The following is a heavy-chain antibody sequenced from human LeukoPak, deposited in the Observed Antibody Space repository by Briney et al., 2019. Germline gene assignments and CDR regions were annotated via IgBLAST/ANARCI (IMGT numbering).Heavy chain of an antibody. J-gene: IGHJ2*01. CDR3: ARVSVVNWYFDL. CDR2: IYYSGST. CDR1: GGSISSYY. Sequence: KASETLSLTCTVSGGSISSYYWSWIRQPPGKGLEWIGYIYYSGSTNYNPSLKSRVNISVDTSKNQFSLKLSSVTAADTAVYYCARVSVVNWYFDLWGRGTLVTVSS. V-gene: IGHV4-59*01. D-gene: IGHD3-22*01.